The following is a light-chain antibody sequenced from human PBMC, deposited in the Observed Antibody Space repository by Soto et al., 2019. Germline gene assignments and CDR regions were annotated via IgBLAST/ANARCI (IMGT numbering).Light chain of an antibody. Sequence: DIVMTQSPDSLAVSLGERATINCKSSQSVLYNSNNKNYLAWYQQKPGQPPKLLIYWASTRESGVPDRFSGSGSGTDFTLTISGLQAEDVAVYSCQQYYSIPLTFGGGTKVEIK. CDR2: WAS. V-gene: IGKV4-1*01. J-gene: IGKJ4*01. CDR3: QQYYSIPLT. CDR1: QSVLYNSNNKNY.